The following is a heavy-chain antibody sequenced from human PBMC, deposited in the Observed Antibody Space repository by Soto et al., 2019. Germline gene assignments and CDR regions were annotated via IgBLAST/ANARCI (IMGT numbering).Heavy chain of an antibody. J-gene: IGHJ4*02. CDR1: GGSISSYY. CDR3: AGGDSSGYYYGY. V-gene: IGHV4-59*08. Sequence: QVQLQESGPGLVKPSETLSLTCTVSGGSISSYYWSWIRQPPGKGLEWIGYIYYSGSTNYNPSLKSRXXIXVXXSKNQFSLKLSSVTAADTAVYYCAGGDSSGYYYGYWGQGTLVTVSS. CDR2: IYYSGST. D-gene: IGHD3-22*01.